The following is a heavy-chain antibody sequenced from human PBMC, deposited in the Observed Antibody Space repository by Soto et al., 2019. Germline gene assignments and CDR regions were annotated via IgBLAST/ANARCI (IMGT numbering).Heavy chain of an antibody. CDR3: ARVPYSSSSVGAYYYYGMDV. Sequence: SSQIGSTYYNPSLKSRVTISVDTSKNQFSLKLSSVTAADTAVYYCARVPYSSSSVGAYYYYGMDVWGQGTTVTVSS. CDR2: SSQIGST. J-gene: IGHJ6*02. D-gene: IGHD6-6*01. V-gene: IGHV4-31*02.